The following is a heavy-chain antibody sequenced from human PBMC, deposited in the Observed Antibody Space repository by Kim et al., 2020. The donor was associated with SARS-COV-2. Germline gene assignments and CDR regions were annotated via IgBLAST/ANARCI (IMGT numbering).Heavy chain of an antibody. CDR3: ARHNDLGGNWFDP. V-gene: IGHV2-70*01. J-gene: IGHJ5*02. Sequence: YSTSLKTRLTISKDTSKNQVVLTMTNMDPVDTATYYCARHNDLGGNWFDPWGQGTLVTVSS. D-gene: IGHD3-10*01.